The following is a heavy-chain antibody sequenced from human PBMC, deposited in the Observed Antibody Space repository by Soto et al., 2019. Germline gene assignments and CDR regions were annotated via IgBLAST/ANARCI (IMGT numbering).Heavy chain of an antibody. V-gene: IGHV1-46*01. CDR3: ARDNHFGFILYAKDV. CDR2: INPSSGRT. J-gene: IGHJ6*02. Sequence: AAVKGSCKASGYTFTSYSMHWVRQAPGQGLEWIGIINPSSGRTSYAQNFQGRVTMTSDTSTSIVYMEMSSMKSEDTAVYYCARDNHFGFILYAKDVWGQGTTVTVSS. CDR1: GYTFTSYS. D-gene: IGHD2-15*01.